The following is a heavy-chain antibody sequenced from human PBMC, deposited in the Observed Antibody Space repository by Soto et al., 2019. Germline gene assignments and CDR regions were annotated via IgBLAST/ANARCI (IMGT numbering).Heavy chain of an antibody. CDR2: IYYSGST. CDR1: GGSISSSSYY. CDR3: ARQPGGRTGTTGEDYYYYGMDV. Sequence: SETLSLTCTVSGGSISSSSYYWGWIRQPPGKGLEWIGSIYYSGSTYYNPSLKSRVTISVDTSKNQFSLKLSSVTAADTAVYYCARQPGGRTGTTGEDYYYYGMDVWGQGTTVTAP. J-gene: IGHJ6*02. D-gene: IGHD1-1*01. V-gene: IGHV4-39*01.